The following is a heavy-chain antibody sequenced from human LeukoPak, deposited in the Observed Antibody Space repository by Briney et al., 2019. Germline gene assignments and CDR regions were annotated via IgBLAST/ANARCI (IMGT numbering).Heavy chain of an antibody. J-gene: IGHJ6*02. CDR2: ISAYNGNT. V-gene: IGHV1-18*01. CDR3: ARKGYYDILTGPYYYGMDV. CDR1: GYTFTSYG. Sequence: ASVKVSCKVSGYTFTSYGISWVRQAPGQGLEWMGWISAYNGNTNYAQKLQGRVTMTTDTSTSTAYMELRSLRSDDTAVYYCARKGYYDILTGPYYYGMDVWGQGTTVTVSS. D-gene: IGHD3-9*01.